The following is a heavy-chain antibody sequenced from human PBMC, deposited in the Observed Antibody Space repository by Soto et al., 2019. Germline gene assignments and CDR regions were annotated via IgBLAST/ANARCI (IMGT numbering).Heavy chain of an antibody. D-gene: IGHD4-17*01. V-gene: IGHV4-39*01. CDR3: AREENGDKFDY. J-gene: IGHJ4*02. CDR2: IYYSGTT. CDR1: GGSISSSRYY. Sequence: SETLSLTCAVSGGSISSSRYYWAWIRQPPGKGLEWLGSIYYSGTTYHNPSLKSRVTISVDTSKNQFSLKLSSVTAADTAVYYCAREENGDKFDYWGQGTLVTVSS.